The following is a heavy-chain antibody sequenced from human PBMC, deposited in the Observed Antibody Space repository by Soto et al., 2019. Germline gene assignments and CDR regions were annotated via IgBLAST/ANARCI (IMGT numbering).Heavy chain of an antibody. CDR2: IYYSGST. CDR1: GGSISSYY. V-gene: IGHV4-59*01. J-gene: IGHJ4*02. Sequence: SETLSLTCTVSGGSISSYYWSWIRQPPGTGLEWIGYIYYSGSTNYNPSLKSRVTISVDTSKNQFSLKLSSVTAADTDVYYCASTQMYYYGSSGYYQYYFDYWGQGTLVTVSS. CDR3: ASTQMYYYGSSGYYQYYFDY. D-gene: IGHD3-22*01.